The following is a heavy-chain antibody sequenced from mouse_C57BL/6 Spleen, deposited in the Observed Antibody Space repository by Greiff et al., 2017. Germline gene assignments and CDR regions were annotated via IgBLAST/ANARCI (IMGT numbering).Heavy chain of an antibody. CDR3: ARRTGGGDWYFGV. V-gene: IGHV5-17*01. CDR1: GFTFSDYG. Sequence: EVQLVESGGGLVKPGGSLKLSCAASGFTFSDYGMHWVRQAPEKGLEWVAYISSGSSTIYYADTVKGRFTISRDNAKNTLFLQMTSLRSEDTAMYYCARRTGGGDWYFGVWGTGTTVTVAS. D-gene: IGHD4-1*01. CDR2: ISSGSSTI. J-gene: IGHJ1*03.